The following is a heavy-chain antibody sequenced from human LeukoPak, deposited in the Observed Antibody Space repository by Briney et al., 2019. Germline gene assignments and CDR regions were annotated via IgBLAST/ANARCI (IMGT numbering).Heavy chain of an antibody. D-gene: IGHD6-19*01. J-gene: IGHJ4*02. Sequence: GGSLRLSCAASGFTFSSYKMNWVRQAPGKGLEWVSSISGDSRYIYYADSLKGRFTISRDNATNSLHLQMNSLRVEATAVYYCAKDPGTVADTYFDYWGPGTLVTVSS. V-gene: IGHV3-21*01. CDR2: ISGDSRYI. CDR1: GFTFSSYK. CDR3: AKDPGTVADTYFDY.